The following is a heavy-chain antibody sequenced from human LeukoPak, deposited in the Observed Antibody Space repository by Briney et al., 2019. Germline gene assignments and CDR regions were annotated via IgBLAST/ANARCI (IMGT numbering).Heavy chain of an antibody. V-gene: IGHV4-34*01. Sequence: PSETLSLTCTVYGGSFSGYYWSWIRQPPEKGLEWIGEVNHSGNTDYNPSLKSRVTISVDTSKNLFSLKLYSVTAADTAVCYCARVGGAFDIWGPGTMVTVSS. CDR2: VNHSGNT. D-gene: IGHD3-10*01. J-gene: IGHJ3*02. CDR3: ARVGGAFDI. CDR1: GGSFSGYY.